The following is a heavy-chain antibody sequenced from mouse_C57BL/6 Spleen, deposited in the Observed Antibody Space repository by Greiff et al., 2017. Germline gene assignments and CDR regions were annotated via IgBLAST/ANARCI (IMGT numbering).Heavy chain of an antibody. D-gene: IGHD1-1*01. V-gene: IGHV1-82*01. CDR3: ARNPITTVVATRGYFDV. J-gene: IGHJ1*03. CDR1: GYAFSSSW. CDR2: IYPGDGDT. Sequence: VQLQQSGPELVKPGASVKISCKASGYAFSSSWMNWVKQRPGKGLEWIGRIYPGDGDTNYNGKFKGKATLTADKSSSTAYMQLSSLTSEDSAVXFCARNPITTVVATRGYFDVWGTGTTVTVSS.